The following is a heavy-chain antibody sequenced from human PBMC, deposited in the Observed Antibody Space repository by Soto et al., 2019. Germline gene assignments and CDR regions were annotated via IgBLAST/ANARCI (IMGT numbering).Heavy chain of an antibody. D-gene: IGHD2-15*01. J-gene: IGHJ4*02. CDR3: AREFKGELVVVVDARGSYFDS. V-gene: IGHV3-21*01. CDR2: ISSSSSYI. Sequence: GGSLRLSCAASGLTFSSYSMNWVRQAPGKGLEWVSSISSSSSYIYYADSVKGRFTISRDNAKNSLYLQMNSLRAEDTAVYYCAREFKGELVVVVDARGSYFDSWGQGTLVTVS. CDR1: GLTFSSYS.